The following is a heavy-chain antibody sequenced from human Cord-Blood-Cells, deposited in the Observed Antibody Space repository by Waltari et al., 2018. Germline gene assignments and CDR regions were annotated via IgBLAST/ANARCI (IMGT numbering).Heavy chain of an antibody. CDR3: ARRRAAAGPRDAFDI. Sequence: QLQLQESGPGLVKPSETLSLTCTASGGSISSSSYYWGWIRQPPGKGLEWIGSIYYSGLTYYNPSRKSRVTISVDTSKTQFSLKLSSVTAADTAVDYCARRRAAAGPRDAFDIWGQGTMVTVSS. J-gene: IGHJ3*02. CDR2: IYYSGLT. CDR1: GGSISSSSYY. V-gene: IGHV4-39*01. D-gene: IGHD6-13*01.